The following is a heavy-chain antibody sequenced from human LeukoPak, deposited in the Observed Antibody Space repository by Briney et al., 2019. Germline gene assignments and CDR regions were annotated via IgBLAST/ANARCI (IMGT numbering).Heavy chain of an antibody. J-gene: IGHJ4*02. D-gene: IGHD2-2*01. Sequence: PGGSLRLSCAASGFTFSSYGMPWVRQAPAKGLEWVAVIWYDGSNKYYADSVKGRFTISRDNSKNTLYMQMNSLRAEDTAVYYCARDRYCSSTSCPSRRFDYWGQGTLVTVSS. V-gene: IGHV3-33*01. CDR1: GFTFSSYG. CDR2: IWYDGSNK. CDR3: ARDRYCSSTSCPSRRFDY.